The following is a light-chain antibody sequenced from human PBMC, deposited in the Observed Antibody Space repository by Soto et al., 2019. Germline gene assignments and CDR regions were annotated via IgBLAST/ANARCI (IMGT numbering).Light chain of an antibody. CDR2: EVS. J-gene: IGLJ1*01. V-gene: IGLV2-14*01. CDR1: SSDVGGYNY. Sequence: QSVLTQPASVSGSPGQSITISCTGTSSDVGGYNYVSWYQQHPGKAPKLMIYEVSNRPSGVSNRFSGSKSGNTAFLTISGLQAEDEAHYFCTSYRRGPLYVFGTGTKVTVL. CDR3: TSYRRGPLYV.